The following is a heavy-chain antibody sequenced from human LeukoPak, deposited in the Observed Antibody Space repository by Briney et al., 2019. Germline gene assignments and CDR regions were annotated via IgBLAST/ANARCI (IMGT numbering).Heavy chain of an antibody. Sequence: KASETLSLTCTVSGGSISSYYWSWIRQPPGKGLEWIGYIYYSGSTNYNPSLKSRVTISVDTSKNQFSLKLSSVTAADTAVYYCARGVSGYCSGGSCSPLDYYYMDVWGKRTTVTVSS. V-gene: IGHV4-59*01. CDR3: ARGVSGYCSGGSCSPLDYYYMDV. D-gene: IGHD2-15*01. CDR2: IYYSGST. J-gene: IGHJ6*03. CDR1: GGSISSYY.